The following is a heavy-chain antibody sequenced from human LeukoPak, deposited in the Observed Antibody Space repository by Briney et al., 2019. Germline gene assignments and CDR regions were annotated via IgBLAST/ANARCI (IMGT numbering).Heavy chain of an antibody. J-gene: IGHJ4*02. D-gene: IGHD1-26*01. V-gene: IGHV3-23*01. CDR2: VSGSGAIA. CDR1: GFTFNNYA. Sequence: KTGGSLRLSCAASGFTFNNYAMSWVRQAPGKGLEWVSTVSGSGAIAYYTDSDKGRFTISRDNSKNTLYLQMSSLTAKDTAVYYCAKDRSIGTYYTFDSWGQGTLVTVSS. CDR3: AKDRSIGTYYTFDS.